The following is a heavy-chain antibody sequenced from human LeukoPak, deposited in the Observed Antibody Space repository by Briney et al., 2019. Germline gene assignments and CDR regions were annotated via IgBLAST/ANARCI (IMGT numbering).Heavy chain of an antibody. V-gene: IGHV3-64*01. CDR1: GFTFSSYA. J-gene: IGHJ4*02. CDR3: ARAYGSGSYYDY. D-gene: IGHD1-26*01. Sequence: GGSLRLSCAASGFTFSSYAMHWVRQAPGKGLEYVSAISSSGGSTYYANSVKGRFTISRDNSKHTLYLQMGSLRAEDMAVYYCARAYGSGSYYDYWGQGTLVTVSS. CDR2: ISSSGGST.